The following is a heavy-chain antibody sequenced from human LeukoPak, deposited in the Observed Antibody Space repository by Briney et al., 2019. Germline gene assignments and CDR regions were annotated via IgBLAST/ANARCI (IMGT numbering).Heavy chain of an antibody. CDR3: AREGSSYYGSGSYSPYPFDY. CDR2: INPNIVGT. D-gene: IGHD3-10*01. CDR1: RYTLPGYY. Sequence: ASVKVSCKDSRYTLPGYYMHWVRQAPGQRLEWMGWINPNIVGTNYAQKFHGRVTMTRDTSIIPDSMELSGLRSDDRRLDCGAREGSSYYGSGSYSPYPFDYWGQGTLVTVSS. J-gene: IGHJ4*02. V-gene: IGHV1-2*02.